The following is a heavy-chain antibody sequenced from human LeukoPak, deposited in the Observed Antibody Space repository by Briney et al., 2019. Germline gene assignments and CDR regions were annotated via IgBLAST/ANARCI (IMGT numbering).Heavy chain of an antibody. Sequence: PGGSVRLSCAASVFSFSSHRMDWVRHAPWKGREWVLYISISSSIIYYADSVKGRFTISRDNSKNTLYLQMNSLRAEDTAVYYCAKDHFDGTTAWYYYGMDVWGQGTTVTVSS. J-gene: IGHJ6*02. CDR1: VFSFSSHR. CDR2: ISISSSII. V-gene: IGHV3-48*01. D-gene: IGHD1-1*01. CDR3: AKDHFDGTTAWYYYGMDV.